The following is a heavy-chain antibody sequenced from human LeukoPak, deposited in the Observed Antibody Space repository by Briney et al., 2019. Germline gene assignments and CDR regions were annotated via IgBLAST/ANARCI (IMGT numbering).Heavy chain of an antibody. J-gene: IGHJ4*02. CDR3: ARDQRSLVD. CDR1: GYTFTGYY. Sequence: GASVKVSCKASGYTFTGYYMHWVRQAPGQGLEWMGWINPNSGGTNYAQKFQGRVTMTRDTSTSTVYMELSSLKSEDTAVYFCARDQRSLVDWGQGTLVTVSS. V-gene: IGHV1-2*02. CDR2: INPNSGGT.